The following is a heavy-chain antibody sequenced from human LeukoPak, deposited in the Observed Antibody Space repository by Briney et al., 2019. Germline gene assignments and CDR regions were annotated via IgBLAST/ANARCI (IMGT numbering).Heavy chain of an antibody. CDR2: IYYSGST. J-gene: IGHJ6*02. D-gene: IGHD3-3*01. CDR3: ASAPEDFWSGYSYFGGMDV. V-gene: IGHV4-39*01. CDR1: GGSISSSSYY. Sequence: SETLSLNCTVSGGSISSSSYYWVWIRQPPGKGLEWIGSIYYSGSTYYNPSLKSRVTISVDTSKNQFSLKLSSVTAADTAVYYCASAPEDFWSGYSYFGGMDVWGQGTTVTVSS.